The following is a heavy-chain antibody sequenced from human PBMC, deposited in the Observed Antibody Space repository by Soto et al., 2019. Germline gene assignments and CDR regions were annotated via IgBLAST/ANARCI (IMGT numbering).Heavy chain of an antibody. Sequence: RESLKISCKGSGYSFTSYWISWVRQMPGKGLEWMGRIDPSDSYTNYSPSFQGHVTISADKSISTAYLQWSSLKASDTAMYYCARLPSPDIVAVPAAIKDYYYYGRDVWGQGTTVTVSS. CDR3: ARLPSPDIVAVPAAIKDYYYYGRDV. CDR1: GYSFTSYW. D-gene: IGHD2-2*02. J-gene: IGHJ6*02. CDR2: IDPSDSYT. V-gene: IGHV5-10-1*01.